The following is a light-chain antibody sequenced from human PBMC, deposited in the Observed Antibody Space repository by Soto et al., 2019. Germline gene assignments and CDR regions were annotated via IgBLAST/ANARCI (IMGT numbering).Light chain of an antibody. CDR3: QQVNSYPRT. J-gene: IGKJ1*01. Sequence: DIQLTQSPSFLSASVGDRVTVTCRASQGIRSYLAWYQQKPGKAPKLLIYAASTLQSGVPSRFSGSGSGTEFTLTISSLQPEDVATYYCQQVNSYPRTFGQGTKVEIK. V-gene: IGKV1-9*01. CDR1: QGIRSY. CDR2: AAS.